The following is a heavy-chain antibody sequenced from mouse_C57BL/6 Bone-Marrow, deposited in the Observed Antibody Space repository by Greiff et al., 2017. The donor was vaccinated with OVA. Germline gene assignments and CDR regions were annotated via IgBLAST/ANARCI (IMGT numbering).Heavy chain of an antibody. CDR1: GYAFSSYW. CDR2: IYPGDGDT. Sequence: QVQLQQSGAELVKPGASVKISCKASGYAFSSYWMNWVKQRPGKGLEWIGQIYPGDGDTNYNGKFKGKATLTADKSSSTAYMQLSSLTSEDSAVYYCARRYYDYDVRFAYWGQGTLVTVSA. V-gene: IGHV1-80*01. J-gene: IGHJ3*01. D-gene: IGHD2-4*01. CDR3: ARRYYDYDVRFAY.